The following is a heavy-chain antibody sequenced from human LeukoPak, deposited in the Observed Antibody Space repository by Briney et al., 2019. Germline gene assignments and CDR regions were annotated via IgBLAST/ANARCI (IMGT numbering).Heavy chain of an antibody. V-gene: IGHV3-7*01. Sequence: GGSLRLSCAASGFTVSSNYMSWVRQAPGKGLEWVANIKQDGSEKYYVDSVKGRFTISRDNAKNSLYLQMNSLRAEDTAVYYCAKGYDSSGYVPDYWGQGTLVTVSS. J-gene: IGHJ4*02. CDR3: AKGYDSSGYVPDY. D-gene: IGHD3-22*01. CDR2: IKQDGSEK. CDR1: GFTVSSNY.